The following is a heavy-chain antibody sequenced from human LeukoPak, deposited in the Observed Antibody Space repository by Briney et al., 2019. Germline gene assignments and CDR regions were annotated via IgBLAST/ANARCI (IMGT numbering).Heavy chain of an antibody. CDR2: IGGSGDKP. V-gene: IGHV3-23*01. Sequence: GGSLRLSCAASGFTFNRNAISWVRQAPGKGLEWVSTIGGSGDKPFYADSVKGRFTISRDNSKNMLHLQMSSLTGEDTALYYCVRRGDASSGWGDHDYGGQGALVTVSA. D-gene: IGHD6-19*01. J-gene: IGHJ4*02. CDR1: GFTFNRNA. CDR3: VRRGDASSGWGDHDY.